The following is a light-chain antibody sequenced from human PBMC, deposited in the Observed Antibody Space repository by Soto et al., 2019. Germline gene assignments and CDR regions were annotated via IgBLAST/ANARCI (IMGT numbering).Light chain of an antibody. CDR3: SSYTSSTTNV. CDR1: SSDVGGYNY. Sequence: QSALTQPASVSGSPGQSITISCTGTSSDVGGYNYVSWYQQHPGKAPKLLINDVSNRPSGISDRFSGSKSGNTASLTISGXXXXDEADYYCSSYTSSTTNVFGTGTKLTVL. V-gene: IGLV2-14*03. CDR2: DVS. J-gene: IGLJ1*01.